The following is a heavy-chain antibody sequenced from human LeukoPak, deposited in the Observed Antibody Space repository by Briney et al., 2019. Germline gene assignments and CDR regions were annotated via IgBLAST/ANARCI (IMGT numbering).Heavy chain of an antibody. J-gene: IGHJ4*02. D-gene: IGHD6-19*01. CDR3: ARARDSSGWYVDS. CDR2: IYYRGSI. Sequence: SETLSLTCTVSGDSISSGDYYWSWIRQHPGKGLEWIGYIYYRGSIYYNPSLSRVTISLDTSKNQFSLKLSSVTAADTAVYYCARARDSSGWYVDSWGQGTLVTVSS. V-gene: IGHV4-31*03. CDR1: GDSISSGDYY.